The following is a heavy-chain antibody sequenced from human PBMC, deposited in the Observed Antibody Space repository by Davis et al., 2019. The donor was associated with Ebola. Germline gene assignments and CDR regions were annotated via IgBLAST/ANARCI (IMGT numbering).Heavy chain of an antibody. Sequence: SETLSLTCAVYGGSFSGYYWSWIRQPPGKGLEWIGEINHSGSTNYHPSLKSRVTISVDTSKNQFSLKLNSVTAADTAVYFCARGLGLGWFDSWGRGTLVTVSS. CDR2: INHSGST. V-gene: IGHV4-34*01. CDR1: GGSFSGYY. CDR3: ARGLGLGWFDS. D-gene: IGHD3-16*01. J-gene: IGHJ5*01.